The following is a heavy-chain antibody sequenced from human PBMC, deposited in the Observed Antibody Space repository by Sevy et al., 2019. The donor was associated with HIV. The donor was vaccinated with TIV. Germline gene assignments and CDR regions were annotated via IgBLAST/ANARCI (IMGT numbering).Heavy chain of an antibody. J-gene: IGHJ4*02. V-gene: IGHV3-11*01. D-gene: IGHD5-18*01. CDR3: AGFSRGSAMDPELYDY. Sequence: GGSLRLSCAASGFTFSDYYMSWIRQAPGKGLEWVSYISSSGSTIYYADSVKGRFTISRDNAKNSLYLQMNSLRAEDTAVYYRAGFSRGSAMDPELYDYWGQGTLVTVSS. CDR2: ISSSGSTI. CDR1: GFTFSDYY.